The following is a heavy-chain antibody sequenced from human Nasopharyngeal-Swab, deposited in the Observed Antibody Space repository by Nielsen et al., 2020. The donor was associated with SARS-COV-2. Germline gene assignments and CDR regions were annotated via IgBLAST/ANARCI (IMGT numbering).Heavy chain of an antibody. CDR1: GFTVSSNY. CDR3: ARDPLSYDFWSGYYTGIDAFDI. Sequence: GSLRLSCAASGFTVSSNYMSWVRQAPGKGLEWVSVIYSGGSTYYADSVKGRFTISRDNSKNTLYLQMNSLRAEDTAVYYCARDPLSYDFWSGYYTGIDAFDIWGQGTMVTVSS. CDR2: IYSGGST. J-gene: IGHJ3*02. V-gene: IGHV3-66*01. D-gene: IGHD3-3*01.